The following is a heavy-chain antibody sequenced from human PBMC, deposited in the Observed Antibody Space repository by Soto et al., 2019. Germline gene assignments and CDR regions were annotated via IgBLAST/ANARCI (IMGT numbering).Heavy chain of an antibody. V-gene: IGHV3-23*01. Sequence: EVQLLESGGGLVQPGGSLRLSCTASGFTFSDHAMTWVRQAPGKGLEWLSGISGGGSGAYYADSVKGRFTVSRANSNNTLFRPMDGLRVEDTAVYYCAIDLWWYTHWGQGTLVTVSS. CDR3: AIDLWWYTH. D-gene: IGHD2-15*01. CDR1: GFTFSDHA. CDR2: ISGGGSGA. J-gene: IGHJ4*02.